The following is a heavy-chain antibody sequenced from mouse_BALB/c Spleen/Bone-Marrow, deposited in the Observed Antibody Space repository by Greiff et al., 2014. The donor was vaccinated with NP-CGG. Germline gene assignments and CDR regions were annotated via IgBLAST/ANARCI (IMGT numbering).Heavy chain of an antibody. J-gene: IGHJ4*01. CDR2: IWAGGST. Sequence: VKVEESGPGLVAPSQSLSITCTVSGFSFTSYGVYWARQPPGKGLEWLGVIWAGGSTNYNSGLMSRLSISKDNSKSQVLLKMNSLQTDDTAMYYCARVYGSSYDPYYYAMDYWGQGTSVTVSS. CDR3: ARVYGSSYDPYYYAMDY. V-gene: IGHV2-9*02. D-gene: IGHD1-1*01. CDR1: GFSFTSYG.